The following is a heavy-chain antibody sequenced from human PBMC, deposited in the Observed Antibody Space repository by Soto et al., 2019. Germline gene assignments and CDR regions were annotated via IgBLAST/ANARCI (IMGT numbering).Heavy chain of an antibody. J-gene: IGHJ4*02. CDR1: GYTFTSSG. Sequence: ASVKVSCKASGYTFTSSGISWVRQAPGQELEWMGKISAYNGNTNYAQKQQDRITMPTDKSTRTAYHEMRTLNSAIPAVYSSERGSTGTEIDYWGQGTLVTVSS. CDR2: ISAYNGNT. CDR3: ERGSTGTEIDY. V-gene: IGHV1-18*01.